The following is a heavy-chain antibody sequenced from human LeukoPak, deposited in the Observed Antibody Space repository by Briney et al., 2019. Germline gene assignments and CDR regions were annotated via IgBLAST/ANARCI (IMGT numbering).Heavy chain of an antibody. CDR3: ARGVRENRSWYTVHFDY. CDR1: GYTFTIYG. J-gene: IGHJ4*02. V-gene: IGHV1-18*01. CDR2: ISIYDGKT. D-gene: IGHD2-2*02. Sequence: ASVKVSCKASGYTFTIYGISWVRQAPGQGLEWMGWISIYDGKTLYAQKFQGRVTMTTDTSTSTAYMELRSLRSDDTAVYYCARGVRENRSWYTVHFDYWGQGTLVTVSS.